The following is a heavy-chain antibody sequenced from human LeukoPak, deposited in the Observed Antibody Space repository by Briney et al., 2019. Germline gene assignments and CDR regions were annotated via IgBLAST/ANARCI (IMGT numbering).Heavy chain of an antibody. V-gene: IGHV3-23*01. J-gene: IGHJ3*02. CDR1: GFTFSSYA. CDR3: AKGLYNWNYLGAFDI. CDR2: ISGSGGST. Sequence: GGSLRLSCAASGFTFSSYAMSWVRQAPVKGLEWVSAISGSGGSTYYADSVKGRFTISRDNSKNTLYLQMNSLRAEDTAVYCCAKGLYNWNYLGAFDIWGQGTMVTVSS. D-gene: IGHD1-7*01.